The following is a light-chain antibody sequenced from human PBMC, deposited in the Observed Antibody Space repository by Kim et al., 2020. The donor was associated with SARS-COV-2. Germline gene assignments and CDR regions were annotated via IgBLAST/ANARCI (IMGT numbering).Light chain of an antibody. CDR2: ANN. J-gene: IGLJ3*02. CDR3: QSYDTSLRGWV. V-gene: IGLV1-40*01. Sequence: QSVLTQPPSVSGAPGQRVTISCTGSSSNIGAGYDVQWYQQLPGTAPIVLIYANNNRPSGVPDRFSGSKSGTSASLAITGLQAEDEADYYCQSYDTSLRGWVFGGGTKLTVL. CDR1: SSNIGAGYD.